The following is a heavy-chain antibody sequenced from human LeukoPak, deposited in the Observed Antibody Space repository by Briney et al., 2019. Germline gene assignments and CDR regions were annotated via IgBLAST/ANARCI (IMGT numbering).Heavy chain of an antibody. CDR3: ARQTGSGLFILP. V-gene: IGHV4-39*01. J-gene: IGHJ4*02. CDR1: GGSISSSPYY. Sequence: SETLSLTCTVSGGSISSSPYYWGWIRQPPGNGLEWIGSIYYSGNTYYNASLKSQVSISIDTSKNQFSLKLTSVTAADTAVYYCARQTGSGLFILPGGQGTLVTVSS. D-gene: IGHD3/OR15-3a*01. CDR2: IYYSGNT.